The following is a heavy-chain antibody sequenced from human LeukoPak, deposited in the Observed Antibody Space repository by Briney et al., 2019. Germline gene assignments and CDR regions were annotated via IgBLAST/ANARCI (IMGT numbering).Heavy chain of an antibody. CDR2: ISVYNDNT. V-gene: IGHV1-18*01. CDR1: GYTFTSYG. Sequence: GASVKVSCTASGYTFTSYGISWVRQAPGQGLEWMGWISVYNDNTNYAQKLQGRVTKTTDTSTSTAYMELRSLRSDDTAVYYCAREVSYDYVWGSYRVSFDYWGQGTLVTVSS. CDR3: AREVSYDYVWGSYRVSFDY. D-gene: IGHD3-16*01. J-gene: IGHJ4*02.